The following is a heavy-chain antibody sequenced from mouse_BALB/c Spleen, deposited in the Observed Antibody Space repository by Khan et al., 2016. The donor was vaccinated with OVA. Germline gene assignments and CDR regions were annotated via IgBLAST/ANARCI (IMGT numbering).Heavy chain of an antibody. CDR2: INPYNDGT. J-gene: IGHJ4*01. CDR3: ARNASSPYYAMDY. Sequence: EVQLKQSGPELVKPGASVKMSCKASGYTFTNYVIHWVKQKPGQGLEWLGYINPYNDGTIYNEKFKGTATLTSDKSSSTAYMELSSLTSEDSAVSYCARNASSPYYAMDYWCQGTSVTVSS. V-gene: IGHV1S136*01. CDR1: GYTFTNYV. D-gene: IGHD1-1*01.